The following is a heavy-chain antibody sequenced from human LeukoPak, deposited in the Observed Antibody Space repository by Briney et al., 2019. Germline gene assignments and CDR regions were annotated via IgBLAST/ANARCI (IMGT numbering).Heavy chain of an antibody. CDR3: ACLTTADAFDI. J-gene: IGHJ3*02. CDR1: GGSFSGYY. Sequence: PSETLSLTCAVYGGSFSGYYWSWIRQPPGKGLEWIGYIYHSGSTNYNPSLKSRVTISVDTSKNQFSLSLSSVTAADTAVYYCACLTTADAFDIWGQGTMVTVSS. D-gene: IGHD3-22*01. V-gene: IGHV4-34*01. CDR2: IYHSGST.